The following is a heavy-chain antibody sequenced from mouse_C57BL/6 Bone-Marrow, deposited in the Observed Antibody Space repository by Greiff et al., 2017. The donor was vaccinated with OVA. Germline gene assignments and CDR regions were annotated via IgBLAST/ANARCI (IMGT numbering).Heavy chain of an antibody. CDR1: GFTFSDYG. V-gene: IGHV5-17*01. D-gene: IGHD2-4*01. J-gene: IGHJ2*01. CDR2: ISSGSSTI. Sequence: EVQVVESGGGLVKPGGSLKLSCAASGFTFSDYGMHWVRQAPEKGLEWVAYISSGSSTIYYADTVKGRFTISRDNAKNTLFLQMTSLRSEDTAMYYCARGSDDYDAWFAYWGQGTTLTVSS. CDR3: ARGSDDYDAWFAY.